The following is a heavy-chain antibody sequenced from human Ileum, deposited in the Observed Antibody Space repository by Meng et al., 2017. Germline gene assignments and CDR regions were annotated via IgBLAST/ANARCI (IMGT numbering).Heavy chain of an antibody. Sequence: HGEVEESGPGLVKASDLLTLTRPLYGCSISSYYLSWVRQPAGKGLEWIGRIYTSGSTNYNPSLKSRVTMSVDTSKNQFSLKLSSVTAADTAVYYCARDVVPTVTYYYNWFDPWGQGTLVTVSS. J-gene: IGHJ5*02. CDR3: ARDVVPTVTYYYNWFDP. V-gene: IGHV4-4*07. CDR2: IYTSGST. D-gene: IGHD4-17*01. CDR1: GCSISSYY.